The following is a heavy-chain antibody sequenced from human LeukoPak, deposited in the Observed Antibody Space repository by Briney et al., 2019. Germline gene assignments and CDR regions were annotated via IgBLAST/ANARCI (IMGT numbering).Heavy chain of an antibody. CDR3: ARDLSIRQQLVPGY. Sequence: GASVKVSCKASGGTFSSYAISWVRQAPGQGLEWMGRIIPILGIANYAQKFQGRVTITADKSTSTAYMELRSLRSDDTAVYYCARDLSIRQQLVPGYWGQGTLVTVSS. J-gene: IGHJ4*02. D-gene: IGHD6-13*01. V-gene: IGHV1-69*04. CDR1: GGTFSSYA. CDR2: IIPILGIA.